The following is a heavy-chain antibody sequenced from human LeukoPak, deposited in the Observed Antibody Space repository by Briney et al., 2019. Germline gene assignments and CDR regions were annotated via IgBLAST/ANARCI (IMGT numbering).Heavy chain of an antibody. Sequence: ASVKVSCKASGYTFTGYYMHWVRQAPGQGLEWMGWINPNSGGTNYAQKFQGRVTMTRDTSISTAYMELSRLRSDDTAVYYCARAGIASPLYYFDYWGQGTLVTVSS. D-gene: IGHD6-13*01. CDR1: GYTFTGYY. J-gene: IGHJ4*02. CDR3: ARAGIASPLYYFDY. V-gene: IGHV1-2*02. CDR2: INPNSGGT.